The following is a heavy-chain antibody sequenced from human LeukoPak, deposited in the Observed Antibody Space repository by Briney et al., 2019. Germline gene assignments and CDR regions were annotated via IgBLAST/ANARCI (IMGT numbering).Heavy chain of an antibody. CDR1: GFTFTSSA. D-gene: IGHD3-22*01. V-gene: IGHV1-58*02. CDR3: AVRGGYYDSSGYYYDFDH. Sequence: SVKVSCKASGFTFTSSAMQWARQARGQRLEWIGWIVVGSGNTNYAQKFQERVTITRDMSTSTAYMELSSLRSEDTAVYYCAVRGGYYDSSGYYYDFDHWGQGTLVTVSS. CDR2: IVVGSGNT. J-gene: IGHJ4*02.